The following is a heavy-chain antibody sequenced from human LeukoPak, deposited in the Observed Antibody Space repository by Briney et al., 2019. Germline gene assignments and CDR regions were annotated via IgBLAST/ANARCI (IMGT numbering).Heavy chain of an antibody. V-gene: IGHV3-23*01. Sequence: PGGSLRLSCAASGLAFSTYAMSWVRQAPGKGLEWVSATSGNGVKTFYADSVRGRFTISRDNSRNTLYLQMSNLRAEDTAIYCCAKDRGYSFDNWGQGTLVTVSS. J-gene: IGHJ4*02. CDR2: TSGNGVKT. CDR1: GLAFSTYA. CDR3: AKDRGYSFDN. D-gene: IGHD5-18*01.